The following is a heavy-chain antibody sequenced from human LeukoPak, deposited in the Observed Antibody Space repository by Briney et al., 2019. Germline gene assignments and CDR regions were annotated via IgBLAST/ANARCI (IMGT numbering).Heavy chain of an antibody. CDR3: ARMMYGVIAEYYFDY. D-gene: IGHD3-16*02. Sequence: GGSLRLSCAASGFTVSSNYRSWVRQAPGKGLEWVSVIYSGGSTYYADSVKGRFTISRDNSKNTLYLQMNSLRAEDTAVYYCARMMYGVIAEYYFDYWGQGTLVTVSS. J-gene: IGHJ4*02. CDR1: GFTVSSNY. CDR2: IYSGGST. V-gene: IGHV3-66*02.